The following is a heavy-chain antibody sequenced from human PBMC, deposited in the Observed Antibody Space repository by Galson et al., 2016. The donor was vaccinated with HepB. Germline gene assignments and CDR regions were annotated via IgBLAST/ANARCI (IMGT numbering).Heavy chain of an antibody. J-gene: IGHJ4*02. CDR1: GDSVSSNSAA. D-gene: IGHD3-10*01. V-gene: IGHV6-1*01. CDR3: VRHHGAFDS. Sequence: CAISGDSVSSNSAAWNWIRQSPSRGLECLGRTYYRSKWYNDYAVSVKSRISINPDTSKNQFSLQLSSVTPEDTAVYYCVRHHGAFDSWGQGTLVTVSS. CDR2: TYYRSKWYN.